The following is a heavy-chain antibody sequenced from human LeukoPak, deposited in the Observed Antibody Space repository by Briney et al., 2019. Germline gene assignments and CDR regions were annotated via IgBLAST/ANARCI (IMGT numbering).Heavy chain of an antibody. Sequence: SVKVSCKASGGTFSSYAISWVRQAPGQGLEWMGRIIPIFGTANYAQKFQGRVTITTDESTSTAYMELSSLRSEDTAVYYCARDRGPPYQPLLVYFDYWGQGTLVTVSS. V-gene: IGHV1-69*05. CDR2: IIPIFGTA. J-gene: IGHJ4*02. CDR3: ARDRGPPYQPLLVYFDY. D-gene: IGHD2-2*01. CDR1: GGTFSSYA.